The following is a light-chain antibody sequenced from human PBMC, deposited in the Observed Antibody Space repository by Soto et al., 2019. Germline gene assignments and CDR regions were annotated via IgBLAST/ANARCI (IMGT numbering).Light chain of an antibody. CDR1: SSDVGGYNY. CDR2: EVT. V-gene: IGLV2-14*01. J-gene: IGLJ2*01. Sequence: QPASVSGSPGQSITISCTGTSSDVGGYNYVSWYQQYPGKAPKVMIYEVTNRPSGVPDRFSGSKSGTSASLAITGLQAEDEADYYCQSYDSGLSGVVFGGGTKLTVL. CDR3: QSYDSGLSGVV.